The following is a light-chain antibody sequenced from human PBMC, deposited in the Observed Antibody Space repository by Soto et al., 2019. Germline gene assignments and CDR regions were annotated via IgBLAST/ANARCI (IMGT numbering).Light chain of an antibody. CDR3: QQYNKWPSWT. CDR2: GAS. Sequence: EVVMTQSPATLSVSPGERATLSCRASQSVSSNLAWYQQKPGQAPRLLIYGASTRATGIPARLSGSGSGTEFTLTISSLQSEDFAVYYCQQYNKWPSWTFGPGTKVEIK. V-gene: IGKV3-15*01. J-gene: IGKJ1*01. CDR1: QSVSSN.